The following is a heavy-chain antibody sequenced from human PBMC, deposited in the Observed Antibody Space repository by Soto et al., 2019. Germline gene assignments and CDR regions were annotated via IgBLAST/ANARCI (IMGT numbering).Heavy chain of an antibody. CDR3: ATGGRFARARGARYYYYRMDV. V-gene: IGHV3-30*03. CDR1: GFAFSSYG. D-gene: IGHD1-26*01. J-gene: IGHJ6*02. Sequence: LRLSRAASGFAFSSYGMYWVRQAPGKGVGRVVVISDHGSNKYYAESLKGRFTISVDHSKNTLYLHMDSLSAQDTAVYYCATGGRFARARGARYYYYRMDVWGQVTTVTVSS. CDR2: ISDHGSNK.